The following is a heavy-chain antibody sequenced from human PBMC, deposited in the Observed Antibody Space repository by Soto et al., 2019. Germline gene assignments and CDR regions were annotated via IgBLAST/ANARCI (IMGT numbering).Heavy chain of an antibody. D-gene: IGHD3-16*01. CDR1: GYSFTKYW. J-gene: IGHJ6*02. Sequence: GESLKISCKGSGYSFTKYWISWVRQMPGKGLEWMGRIEPSDSYINYSPSFQGHVTISADKSINTAYLQWSSLRASDTAIYYCARHYICRGGDCYYYGMDVWGQGTTVTVSS. CDR3: ARHYICRGGDCYYYGMDV. CDR2: IEPSDSYI. V-gene: IGHV5-10-1*01.